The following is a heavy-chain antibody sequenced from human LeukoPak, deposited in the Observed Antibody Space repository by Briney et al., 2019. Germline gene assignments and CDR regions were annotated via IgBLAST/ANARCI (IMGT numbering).Heavy chain of an antibody. CDR3: ARGFVEMATIQFDY. D-gene: IGHD5-24*01. Sequence: PGGSLRLSCAASGFTFSSYAMSWVRQAPGKGLEYVSAISSNGGSTYYANSVKGRFTISRDNSKNTLYLQMGSLRAEDMAVYYCARGFVEMATIQFDYWGQGTLVTVSS. J-gene: IGHJ4*02. V-gene: IGHV3-64*01. CDR2: ISSNGGST. CDR1: GFTFSSYA.